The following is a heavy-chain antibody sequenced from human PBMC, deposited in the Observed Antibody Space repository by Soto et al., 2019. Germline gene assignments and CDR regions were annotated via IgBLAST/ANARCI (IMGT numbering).Heavy chain of an antibody. J-gene: IGHJ3*02. CDR1: GLTVSSNY. CDR2: IYSDDST. CDR3: ARNYYDSSGYYYGGAFDI. V-gene: IGHV3-66*01. Sequence: EVQLVKSGGGLVQPGGSLRLSCAASGLTVSSNYMSWVRQAPGKGLEWVSVIYSDDSTFYSDSVKGRFTISRDNSKNTLYLQMNSLRAEDTAVYYCARNYYDSSGYYYGGAFDIWGQGTMVTVSS. D-gene: IGHD3-22*01.